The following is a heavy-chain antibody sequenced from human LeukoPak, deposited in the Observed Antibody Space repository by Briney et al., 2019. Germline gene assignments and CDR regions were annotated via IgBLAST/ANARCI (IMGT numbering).Heavy chain of an antibody. J-gene: IGHJ4*02. CDR2: INSDGSST. D-gene: IGHD4-23*01. Sequence: GGSLRLSCAASGFTFSSYWMHWVRQAPGKGLLWVSLINSDGSSTTYADSVKGRLTISRDNAKNTLYLQMNSLRAEDTAVYYCARSPYGGNYFDYWGQGTLVTVSS. CDR3: ARSPYGGNYFDY. CDR1: GFTFSSYW. V-gene: IGHV3-74*01.